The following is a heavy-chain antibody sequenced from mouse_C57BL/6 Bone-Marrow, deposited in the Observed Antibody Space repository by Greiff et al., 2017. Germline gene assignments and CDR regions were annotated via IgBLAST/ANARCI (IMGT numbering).Heavy chain of an antibody. J-gene: IGHJ4*01. D-gene: IGHD1-1*01. CDR3: ARSDFPSNYYGSSYDAMDY. CDR1: GYTFTDYY. CDR2: INPNNGGT. V-gene: IGHV1-26*01. Sequence: EVQLQQSGPELVKPGASVKISCKASGYTFTDYYMNWVKQSHGKSLEWIGDINPNNGGTSYNQKFKGKATLTVDKSSSTAYMELRSLTSEDSAVYYCARSDFPSNYYGSSYDAMDYWGQGTSVTVSS.